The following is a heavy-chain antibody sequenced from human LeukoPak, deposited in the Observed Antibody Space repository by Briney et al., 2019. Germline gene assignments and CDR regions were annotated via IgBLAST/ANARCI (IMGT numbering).Heavy chain of an antibody. D-gene: IGHD3-22*01. CDR1: GFTFSSYT. CDR3: ARAYFSDSSGYYFAKVEFDS. J-gene: IGHJ4*02. CDR2: ISSSSSYI. Sequence: KTGGSLRPSCAASGFTFSSYTMNWVRQAPGKGLEWLSSISSSSSYIYYADSVKGRFTISRDNAKKSLYLQMNSLRAEDTAVYYCARAYFSDSSGYYFAKVEFDSWGQGTLVTVSS. V-gene: IGHV3-21*01.